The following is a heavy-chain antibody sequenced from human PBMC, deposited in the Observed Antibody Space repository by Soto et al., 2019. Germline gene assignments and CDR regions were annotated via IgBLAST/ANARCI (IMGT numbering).Heavy chain of an antibody. D-gene: IGHD6-13*01. Sequence: EVQLVESGGGLVKPGGSLRLSCAASGFTFSSNSMNWVRQAPGKGLEWVSSISSSSRYIYYAVPVKGRFTISRDKAKNSRYLQMNSLRAEDTAVYYCAMAPGIAAADWFDRWGQGTLVTVSS. J-gene: IGHJ5*02. V-gene: IGHV3-21*01. CDR3: AMAPGIAAADWFDR. CDR1: GFTFSSNS. CDR2: ISSSSRYI.